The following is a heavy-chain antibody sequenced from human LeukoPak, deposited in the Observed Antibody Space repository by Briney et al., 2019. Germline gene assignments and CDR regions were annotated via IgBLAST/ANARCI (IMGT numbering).Heavy chain of an antibody. CDR3: ARVNGFIMVRGWTNYYYYYMDV. CDR1: GFTFDDYA. Sequence: PGRSLRLSCAASGFTFDDYAMHWVRQAPGKGLEWVSGISWNSGSIGYADSVKGRFTISRDNAKNLLYLQMNSLRAEDTAVYYCARVNGFIMVRGWTNYYYYYMDVWGKGTTVTISS. J-gene: IGHJ6*03. V-gene: IGHV3-9*01. CDR2: ISWNSGSI. D-gene: IGHD3-10*01.